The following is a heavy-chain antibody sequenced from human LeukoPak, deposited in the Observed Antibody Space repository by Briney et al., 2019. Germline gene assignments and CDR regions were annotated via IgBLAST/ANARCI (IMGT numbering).Heavy chain of an antibody. D-gene: IGHD2-2*01. CDR3: ARDPVDCSSTSCYSGYYYYYMDV. J-gene: IGHJ6*03. CDR2: ISYDGSNK. Sequence: GGSLRLSCAASGFTFSSYAMHWVRQAPGKGLEWMAVISYDGSNKYYADSVKGRFTISRDNSKNTLYLQMNSLRAEDTAVYYCARDPVDCSSTSCYSGYYYYYMDVWGKGTTVTVSS. CDR1: GFTFSSYA. V-gene: IGHV3-30*01.